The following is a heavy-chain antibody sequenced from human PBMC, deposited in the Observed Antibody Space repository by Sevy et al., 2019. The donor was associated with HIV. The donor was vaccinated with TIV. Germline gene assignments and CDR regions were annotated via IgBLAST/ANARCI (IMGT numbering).Heavy chain of an antibody. CDR1: GFTISGSV. CDR2: IRSKANNYAT. Sequence: GGSLRLSCAASGFTISGSVMHWVRQASGKGLEWVGRIRSKANNYATAYAASVKGRFTISRDDSKNTAYLKMNSLKTEDTAVYYCTSGRAEDYYFYAMDVWGQGTTVTVSS. J-gene: IGHJ6*02. CDR3: TSGRAEDYYFYAMDV. V-gene: IGHV3-73*01.